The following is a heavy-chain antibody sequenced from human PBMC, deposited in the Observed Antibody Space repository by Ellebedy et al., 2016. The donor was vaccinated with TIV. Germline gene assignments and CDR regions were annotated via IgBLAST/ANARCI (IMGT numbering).Heavy chain of an antibody. CDR3: ARTYQTAMVRGVISPCDY. CDR1: GFTFSSYS. V-gene: IGHV3-48*01. J-gene: IGHJ4*02. CDR2: ISSSSSTI. Sequence: GGSLRLXCAASGFTFSSYSMNWVRQAPGKGLEWVSYISSSSSTIHYADSVKGRFTISRDNAKNSLYLQMNSLRAEDTAVYYCARTYQTAMVRGVISPCDYWGQGTLVTVSS. D-gene: IGHD3-10*01.